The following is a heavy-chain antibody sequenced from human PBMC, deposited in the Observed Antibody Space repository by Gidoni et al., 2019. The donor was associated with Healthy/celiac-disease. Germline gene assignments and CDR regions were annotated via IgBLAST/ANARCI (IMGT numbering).Heavy chain of an antibody. D-gene: IGHD2-21*01. V-gene: IGHV1-46*03. CDR3: ALAYCGGDCYSPSYYMDV. CDR2: INPSGGST. J-gene: IGHJ6*03. Sequence: QVQLVQSGAEVKKPGASVKVSCKSSGFTFTSSYMHCVRQAPGQGLEWMGIINPSGGSTSYAQKFQGRVTMTRETSTSTVYMERSSLRSEDTAVYYCALAYCGGDCYSPSYYMDVWGKGTTVTVSS. CDR1: GFTFTSSY.